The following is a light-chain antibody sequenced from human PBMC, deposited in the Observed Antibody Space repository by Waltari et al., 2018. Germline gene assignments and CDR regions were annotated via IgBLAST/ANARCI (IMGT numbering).Light chain of an antibody. CDR2: GAS. V-gene: IGKV1-39*01. CDR3: QQTYSTPPFT. CDR1: QSITNY. Sequence: DIQMTQSPSSLSASVGDRVTITCRASQSITNYSNWYQQTPGKAPNLLIYGASSLQSGVPSRFSGSGSGTDFTLTISSLQPEDFATYYCQQTYSTPPFTFGPGTKVDI. J-gene: IGKJ3*01.